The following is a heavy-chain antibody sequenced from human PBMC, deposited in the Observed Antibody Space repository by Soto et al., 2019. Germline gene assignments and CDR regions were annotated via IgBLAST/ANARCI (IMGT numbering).Heavy chain of an antibody. CDR3: ARELGCSYSNFVY. CDR2: IIPILGIA. D-gene: IGHD2-15*01. V-gene: IGHV1-69*08. J-gene: IGHJ4*02. CDR1: GGTFSSYT. Sequence: QVQLVQSGAEVKKPGSSVKVSCKATGGTFSSYTISWVRQAPGQGLEWMGRIIPILGIANYAQKYQGRVTITADKSASTAYMELSSLSSEDTAVYYFARELGCSYSNFVYWGQGTLVTVSS.